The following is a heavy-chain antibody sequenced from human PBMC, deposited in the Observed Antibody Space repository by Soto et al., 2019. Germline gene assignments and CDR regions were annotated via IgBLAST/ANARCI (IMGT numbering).Heavy chain of an antibody. J-gene: IGHJ4*02. CDR1: GYTFTNYA. Sequence: QVQLLQSGAEVKKPGASVKISCKTSGYTFTNYAVHWVRQAPGQSLEWMGWINAGNDDKRYSQTIQDRIAITRDASATTAYMELRRRYGDTAIYDCARGRWERRGWYYLDSWGQGTLVTVSS. V-gene: IGHV1-3*01. D-gene: IGHD6-19*01. CDR2: INAGNDDK. CDR3: ARGRWERRGWYYLDS.